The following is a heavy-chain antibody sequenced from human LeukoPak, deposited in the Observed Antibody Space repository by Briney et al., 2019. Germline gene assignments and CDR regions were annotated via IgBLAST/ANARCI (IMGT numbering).Heavy chain of an antibody. Sequence: SETLSLTCSVSGGSISNRGYYWAWLRQPPGKGVEWIGSIYYSGSTYYNLSLKSRVTISEHTSKNQFSLKLRSVTAADTAVYYCARGRMATTLQAGQYFDYWGQGTQVTVSS. D-gene: IGHD5-24*01. V-gene: IGHV4-39*07. CDR3: ARGRMATTLQAGQYFDY. CDR1: GGSISNRGYY. J-gene: IGHJ4*02. CDR2: IYYSGST.